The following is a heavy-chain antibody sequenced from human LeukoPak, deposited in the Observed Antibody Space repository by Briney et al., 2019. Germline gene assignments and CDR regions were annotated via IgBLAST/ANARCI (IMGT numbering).Heavy chain of an antibody. CDR3: ARESYGDYTFDY. V-gene: IGHV3-66*01. Sequence: GGSLRLSCAASGFTFSNYWMSWVRQAPGKGLEWVSVIYSGGSTYYADSVKGRFTISRDNSKNTLYLQMNSLRAEDTAVYYCARESYGDYTFDYWGQGTLVTVSS. J-gene: IGHJ4*02. D-gene: IGHD4-17*01. CDR2: IYSGGST. CDR1: GFTFSNYW.